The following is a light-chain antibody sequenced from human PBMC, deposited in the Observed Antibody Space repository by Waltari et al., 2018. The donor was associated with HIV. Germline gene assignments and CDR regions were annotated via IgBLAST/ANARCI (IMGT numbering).Light chain of an antibody. Sequence: EIVMTQSPGTLSLAPGERATLPCRASQGVSSNVAWYQQRLGQAPRLLIFGASTRATGIPARFSGSGSGTEFTLTISSLQSEDFAVYYCQQYNNWPPWTLGQGTKVEIK. V-gene: IGKV3-15*01. J-gene: IGKJ1*01. CDR3: QQYNNWPPWT. CDR1: QGVSSN. CDR2: GAS.